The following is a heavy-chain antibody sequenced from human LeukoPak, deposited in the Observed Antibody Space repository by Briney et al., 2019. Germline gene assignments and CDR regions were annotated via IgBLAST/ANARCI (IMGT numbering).Heavy chain of an antibody. J-gene: IGHJ6*03. CDR3: ARGSGWPYYYYMDV. V-gene: IGHV1-8*01. Sequence: ASVKVSCKASGYTFTSYDINWVRQATGQGLEWMAWMNPNSGNTGYAQKFQGRVTMTRNTSISTAYMELSNLRPEDTAVYYCARGSGWPYYYYMDVWGKGTTVTVSS. D-gene: IGHD6-19*01. CDR2: MNPNSGNT. CDR1: GYTFTSYD.